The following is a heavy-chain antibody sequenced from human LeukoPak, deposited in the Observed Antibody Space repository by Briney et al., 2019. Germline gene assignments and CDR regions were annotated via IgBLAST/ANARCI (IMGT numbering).Heavy chain of an antibody. CDR3: ARDPSRYCSGGSCYYFDY. Sequence: ASVKVSFKASGYTFTSYYMHWVRQAPGQGLEWMGIINPSGGSTSYAQKFQGRVTMTRDTSTSTVYMELSSLRSEDTAVYYCARDPSRYCSGGSCYYFDYWGQGTLVTVSS. J-gene: IGHJ4*02. CDR2: INPSGGST. V-gene: IGHV1-46*01. D-gene: IGHD2-15*01. CDR1: GYTFTSYY.